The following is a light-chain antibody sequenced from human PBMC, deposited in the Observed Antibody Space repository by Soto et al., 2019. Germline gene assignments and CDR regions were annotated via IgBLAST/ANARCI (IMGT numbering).Light chain of an antibody. Sequence: QSVLTQPPSVSAAPGQRVAISLSGSTSKIGYNFVSWYQQFPGAAPKLLIFENDKRVSGTPDRFSGSKSGTSGTLAITGLQARDEADYYCATWESSLSIAVFGGGTQLTVL. CDR1: TSKIGYNF. CDR2: END. J-gene: IGLJ2*01. CDR3: ATWESSLSIAV. V-gene: IGLV1-51*02.